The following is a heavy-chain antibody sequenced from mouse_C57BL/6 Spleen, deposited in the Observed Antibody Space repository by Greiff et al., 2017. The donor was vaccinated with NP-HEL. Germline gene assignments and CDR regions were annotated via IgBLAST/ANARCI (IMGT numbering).Heavy chain of an antibody. V-gene: IGHV1-50*01. J-gene: IGHJ4*01. CDR2: IDPSDSYT. Sequence: VQLQQPGAELVKPGASVKLSCKASGYTFTSYWMQWVKQRPGQGLEWIGEIDPSDSYTNYNQKFKGKATLTVDTSSSTAYMQLSSLTSEDSAVYYCARWLLQAMDYWGQGTSVTVSS. D-gene: IGHD2-3*01. CDR1: GYTFTSYW. CDR3: ARWLLQAMDY.